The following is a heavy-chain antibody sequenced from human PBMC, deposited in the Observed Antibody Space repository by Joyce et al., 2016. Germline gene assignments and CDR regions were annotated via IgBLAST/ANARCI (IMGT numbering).Heavy chain of an antibody. CDR2: IIPMLDTP. V-gene: IGHV1-69*01. CDR3: ARGGSTYYPDCDF. CDR1: GGTFSSHA. J-gene: IGHJ4*02. D-gene: IGHD3-22*01. Sequence: QVHLVQSGAQVKKTGSSVKVSCKGSGGTFSSHAISWVRQAPGQGLEWMGGIIPMLDTPNYAQKIQGRVTISADESTNTVYMELTSLRSEDTAVYYCARGGSTYYPDCDFWGQGTLVTVSS.